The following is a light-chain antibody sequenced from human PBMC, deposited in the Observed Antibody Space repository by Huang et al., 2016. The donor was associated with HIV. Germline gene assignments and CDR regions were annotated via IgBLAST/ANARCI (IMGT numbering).Light chain of an antibody. CDR2: SAS. J-gene: IGKJ4*01. V-gene: IGKV3-15*01. CDR3: QQYDGWPPIT. CDR1: QSVNNN. Sequence: EIVMTQSPATLSVFPGERVTISCRASQSVNNNLAWYQHKAGQAPRLLLYSASTRAPGIAARFSGSGSGTDFTLTISSLQSEDFAIYFCQQYDGWPPITFGGGTRVEVK.